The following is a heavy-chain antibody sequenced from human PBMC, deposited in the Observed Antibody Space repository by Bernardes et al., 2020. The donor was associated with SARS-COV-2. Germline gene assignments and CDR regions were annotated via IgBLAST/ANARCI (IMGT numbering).Heavy chain of an antibody. J-gene: IGHJ5*02. D-gene: IGHD4-17*01. CDR1: GFTFNNYA. Sequence: GRSLRLSCAASGFTFNNYAINWVRQAPGKGLEWVAVISYDGNFRYYADSVKGRFTISRDNSNNTVYLQMSGLRVEDTAIYYCAKDSFGGDYLNWFDPWGQGTLVTVSS. CDR3: AKDSFGGDYLNWFDP. V-gene: IGHV3-30*18. CDR2: ISYDGNFR.